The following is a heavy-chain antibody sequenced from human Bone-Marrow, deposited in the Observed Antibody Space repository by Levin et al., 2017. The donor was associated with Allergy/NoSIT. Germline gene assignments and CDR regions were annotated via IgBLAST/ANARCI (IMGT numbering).Heavy chain of an antibody. CDR1: GGSFSGYY. V-gene: IGHV4-34*01. J-gene: IGHJ4*02. CDR3: ARAEPHGDSSGYHDY. CDR2: INHSGST. D-gene: IGHD3-22*01. Sequence: SETLSLTCAVYGGSFSGYYWSWIRQPPGKGLEWIGEINHSGSTNYNPSLKSRVTISVDTSKNQFSLKLSSVTAADTAVYYCARAEPHGDSSGYHDYWGQGTLVTVSS.